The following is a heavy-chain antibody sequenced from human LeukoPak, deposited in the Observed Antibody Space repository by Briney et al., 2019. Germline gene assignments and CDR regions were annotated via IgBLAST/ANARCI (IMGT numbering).Heavy chain of an antibody. CDR2: INSDASDT. CDR3: ARICSSTDCLIPD. Sequence: GGSLRLSCAASGFTSSRHWMHWVRQAPGKGLVWISRINSDASDTNYADFVKGRFTISRDNAKNTVYLQINSLRDEDTAVYYCARICSSTDCLIPDWGQGTLVTVSS. V-gene: IGHV3-74*01. CDR1: GFTSSRHW. J-gene: IGHJ4*02. D-gene: IGHD2-2*01.